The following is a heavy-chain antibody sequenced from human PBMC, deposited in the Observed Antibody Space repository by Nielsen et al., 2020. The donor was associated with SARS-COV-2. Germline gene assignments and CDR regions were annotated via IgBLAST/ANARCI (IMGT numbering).Heavy chain of an antibody. CDR2: INPDNGYT. CDR1: GYTFTSFA. CDR3: ARVLPNSSGYPFDY. D-gene: IGHD3-22*01. Sequence: ASVKVSCKASGYTFTSFAMHWVRQDPGQRLEWMGWINPDNGYTKYSQKFQGRVTITRDTSASTAYVELSSLRSEDTAVYYCARVLPNSSGYPFDYWGQGTLVTVSS. V-gene: IGHV1-3*01. J-gene: IGHJ4*02.